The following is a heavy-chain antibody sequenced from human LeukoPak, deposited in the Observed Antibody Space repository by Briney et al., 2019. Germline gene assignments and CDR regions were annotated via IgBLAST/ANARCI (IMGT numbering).Heavy chain of an antibody. CDR2: VNFQGST. Sequence: PSGTLSLTCGVSGGSISNTNWWTWFRQPPGKGLEWIGEVNFQGSTNYNPSLKGRVAISVDKSENHISLKLTSVTAADTAVYYCAREGGPYRPLDYSGQGTLVTVAS. J-gene: IGHJ4*02. CDR3: AREGGPYRPLDY. V-gene: IGHV4-4*02. CDR1: GGSISNTNW.